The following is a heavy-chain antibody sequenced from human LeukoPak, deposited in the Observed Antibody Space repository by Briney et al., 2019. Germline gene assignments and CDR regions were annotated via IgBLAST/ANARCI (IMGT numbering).Heavy chain of an antibody. CDR3: ARRSYDILTGYSYFDY. CDR2: INHSGST. V-gene: IGHV4-34*01. D-gene: IGHD3-9*01. Sequence: SETLSLTCAVYGGSFSGYYWSWIRQPPGKGLEWIGEINHSGSTNYNPSLKSRVTISVDTSKNQFSLKLSSVTAVDTAVYYCARRSYDILTGYSYFDYWGQGTLVTVSS. CDR1: GGSFSGYY. J-gene: IGHJ4*02.